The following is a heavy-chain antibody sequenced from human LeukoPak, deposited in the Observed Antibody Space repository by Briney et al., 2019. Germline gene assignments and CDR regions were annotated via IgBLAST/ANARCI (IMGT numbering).Heavy chain of an antibody. V-gene: IGHV1-69*04. J-gene: IGHJ5*02. CDR2: IIPILGIA. CDR3: ARGQNWFDP. Sequence: SVKVSCKASGGTFSSYAISWVRQAPGQGLEWMGRIIPILGIANYAQKFQGRVTITADKSTSTAYMELSSPRSDDTAVYYCARGQNWFDPWGQGTLVTVSS. CDR1: GGTFSSYA.